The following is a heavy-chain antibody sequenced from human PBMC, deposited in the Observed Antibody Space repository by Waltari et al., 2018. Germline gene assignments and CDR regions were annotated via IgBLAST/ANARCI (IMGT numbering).Heavy chain of an antibody. D-gene: IGHD3-10*01. CDR2: IIPLRGIA. V-gene: IGHV1-69*02. Sequence: QVQLVQSGAEVKKPGSSVKVSCKASGGTFSSYTISWVRQAPGQGLEWMGRIIPLRGIANYAQKFQGRVTITADKSTSTAYMELSSLRSEDTAVYYCARVQDITMVRGWFDPWGQGTLVTVSS. J-gene: IGHJ5*02. CDR3: ARVQDITMVRGWFDP. CDR1: GGTFSSYT.